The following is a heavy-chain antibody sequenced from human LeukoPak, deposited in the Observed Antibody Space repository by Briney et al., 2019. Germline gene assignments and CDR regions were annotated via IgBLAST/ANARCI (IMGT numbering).Heavy chain of an antibody. D-gene: IGHD6-13*01. CDR2: IYHSGST. CDR3: ARVVLGEQLVEGYFDY. CDR1: GYSISSGYY. J-gene: IGHJ4*02. Sequence: SETLSLTCTVSGYSISSGYYWGWIRQPPGKGLEWIGSIYHSGSTYYNPSLKSRVTISVDTSKNQFSLKLSSVTAADTAVYYCARVVLGEQLVEGYFDYWGQGTLVTVSS. V-gene: IGHV4-38-2*02.